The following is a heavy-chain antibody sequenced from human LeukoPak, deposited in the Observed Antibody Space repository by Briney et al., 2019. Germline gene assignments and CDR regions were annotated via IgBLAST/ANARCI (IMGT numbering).Heavy chain of an antibody. CDR2: ISYDGSNK. J-gene: IGHJ4*02. D-gene: IGHD6-13*01. CDR3: AKDGPPKQGIAGYFDY. CDR1: RFTFSTYG. V-gene: IGHV3-30*18. Sequence: GGSLRLSCAASRFTFSTYGMHWVRQAPGKGLEWVAVISYDGSNKYYADSVKGRFTISRDNSKNTLYLQMNSLRAEDTAVYYCAKDGPPKQGIAGYFDYWGQGTLVTVSS.